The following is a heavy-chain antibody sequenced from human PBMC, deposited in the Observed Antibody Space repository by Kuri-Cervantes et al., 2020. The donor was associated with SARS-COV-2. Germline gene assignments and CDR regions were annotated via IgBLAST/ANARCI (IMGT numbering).Heavy chain of an antibody. CDR3: ARAPLHYDFWSGGFDY. Sequence: GSLRLSCTVSGGSISSYYWSWIWQPPGKGLEWIGYIYYSGSTNYNPSLKSRVTISVDTSKNQFSLKLSSVTAADTAVYYCARAPLHYDFWSGGFDYWGQGTLVTVSS. CDR1: GGSISSYY. J-gene: IGHJ4*02. V-gene: IGHV4-59*08. CDR2: IYYSGST. D-gene: IGHD3-3*01.